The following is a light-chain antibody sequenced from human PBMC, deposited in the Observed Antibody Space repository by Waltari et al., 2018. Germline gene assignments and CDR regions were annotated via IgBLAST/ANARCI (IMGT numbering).Light chain of an antibody. V-gene: IGKV4-1*01. CDR3: QQYYDTELT. Sequence: IVMTQSPDSLAVSLGERARINRKSSQSVLYSSNNRNYLAWYMQKPGQPPKLLIYWASTRESGVPDRFSGSGSGTDFTLTISSLQAEDAAVYYCQQYYDTELTFGGGTKVEIK. J-gene: IGKJ4*01. CDR1: QSVLYSSNNRNY. CDR2: WAS.